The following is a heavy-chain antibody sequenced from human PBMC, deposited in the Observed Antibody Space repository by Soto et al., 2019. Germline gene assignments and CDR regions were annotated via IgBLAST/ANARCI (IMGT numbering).Heavy chain of an antibody. CDR2: IKQDGSEK. CDR3: ARASDVIGSGSVDY. CDR1: GFTFSRYW. V-gene: IGHV3-7*04. Sequence: EVQLVESGGGLVQPGGSLRLSCAASGFTFSRYWMSWVRQAPGKGLEWVANIKQDGSEKYYVDSVKGRFTISRDNAKNSLYLQMNSLRAEDTAVYYCARASDVIGSGSVDYWGQGTLVTVS. D-gene: IGHD3-10*01. J-gene: IGHJ4*02.